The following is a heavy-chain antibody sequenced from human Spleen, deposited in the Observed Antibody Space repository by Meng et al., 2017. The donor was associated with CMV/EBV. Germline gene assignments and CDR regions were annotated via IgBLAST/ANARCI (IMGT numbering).Heavy chain of an antibody. Sequence: SETLSLTCAVYGAVYGGSFSGYYWSWIRQPPGKGLEWIGEINHSGSTNYNPSLKSRVTISVDTSKNQFSLKLSSVTAADTAVYYCARLKNDGGYRRFDYWGQGTLVTVSS. CDR1: GGSFSGYY. J-gene: IGHJ4*02. CDR2: INHSGST. V-gene: IGHV4-34*01. CDR3: ARLKNDGGYRRFDY. D-gene: IGHD3-16*02.